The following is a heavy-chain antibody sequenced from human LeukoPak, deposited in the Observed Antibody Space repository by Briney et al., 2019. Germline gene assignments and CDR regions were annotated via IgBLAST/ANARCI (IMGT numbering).Heavy chain of an antibody. J-gene: IGHJ4*02. CDR1: GGSISSYY. Sequence: PSETLSLTCTVSGGSISSYYWTWIRQSPGKGLEWIGYIYYSGSTNYNPSLKSRVTISVDTSKNQFSLKLSSVTAADTAVYYCARNWDSSGYYDYWGQGTLVTVSS. D-gene: IGHD3-22*01. CDR2: IYYSGST. V-gene: IGHV4-59*01. CDR3: ARNWDSSGYYDY.